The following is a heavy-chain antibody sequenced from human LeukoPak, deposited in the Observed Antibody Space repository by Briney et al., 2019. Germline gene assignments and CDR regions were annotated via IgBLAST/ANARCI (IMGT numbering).Heavy chain of an antibody. CDR3: AREADYGDYVH. J-gene: IGHJ4*02. Sequence: ASVKVSCKASVYTFTIYGISGVRQAPGQGLEWMGWISAYNGNTNYAQKLQGRVTMTTDTSTSTAYMELRSLRSDDTAVYYCAREADYGDYVHWGQGTLVTVSS. CDR1: VYTFTIYG. V-gene: IGHV1-18*01. CDR2: ISAYNGNT. D-gene: IGHD4-17*01.